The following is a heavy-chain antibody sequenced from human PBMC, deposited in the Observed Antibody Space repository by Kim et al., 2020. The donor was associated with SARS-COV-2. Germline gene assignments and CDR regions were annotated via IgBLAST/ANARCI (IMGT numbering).Heavy chain of an antibody. CDR2: IYYSGST. Sequence: SETLSLTCTVSGGSISSYYWSWIRQPPGKGLEWIGYIYYSGSTNYNPSLKSRVTISVDTSKNQFSLKLSSVTAADTAVYYCARAINSKGFDYWGQGTLVTVSS. D-gene: IGHD6-13*01. V-gene: IGHV4-59*01. J-gene: IGHJ4*02. CDR1: GGSISSYY. CDR3: ARAINSKGFDY.